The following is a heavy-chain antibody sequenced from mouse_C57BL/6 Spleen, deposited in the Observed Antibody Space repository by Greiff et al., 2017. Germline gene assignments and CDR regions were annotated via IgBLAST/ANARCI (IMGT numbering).Heavy chain of an antibody. D-gene: IGHD2-1*01. Sequence: EVQLVESGGGLVQPKGSLKLSCAASGFSFNTYAMNWVRQAPGKGLEWVARIRSKSNNYATYYADSVKDRFTISRDDSESMLYLQMNNLKTEDTAMYYCVRGAPYGNSYAMDYWGQGTSVTVSS. J-gene: IGHJ4*01. CDR2: IRSKSNNYAT. V-gene: IGHV10-1*01. CDR1: GFSFNTYA. CDR3: VRGAPYGNSYAMDY.